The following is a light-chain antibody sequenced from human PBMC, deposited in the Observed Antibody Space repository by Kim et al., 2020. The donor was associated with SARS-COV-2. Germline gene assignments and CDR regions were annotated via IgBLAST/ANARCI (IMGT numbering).Light chain of an antibody. CDR1: QSVSSN. CDR3: QQYNDWPLLT. V-gene: IGKV3-15*01. CDR2: GAS. Sequence: EIVMTQSPATLSVSPGERATLSCRASQSVSSNLAWYQQKPGQAPRLLIYGASTRATGIPARFSGSGSGTEFTLTIRSLQSEDFAVYYCQQYNDWPLLTCGGGTKVDI. J-gene: IGKJ4*01.